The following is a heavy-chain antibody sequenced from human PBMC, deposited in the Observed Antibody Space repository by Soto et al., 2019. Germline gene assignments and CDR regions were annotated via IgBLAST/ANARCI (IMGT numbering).Heavy chain of an antibody. CDR2: ISPYNDDT. Sequence: AASVKVSCTASGYSFSSYGITWVRQAPGQGLEWLGWISPYNDDTKYAQRLQGRVTMTTDTSTRTAYMDIRGLRSDDTAIYYCARGGYYDSSGARNYHYYGMDVWGQGTTVTVSS. D-gene: IGHD3-22*01. CDR1: GYSFSSYG. V-gene: IGHV1-18*01. CDR3: ARGGYYDSSGARNYHYYGMDV. J-gene: IGHJ6*02.